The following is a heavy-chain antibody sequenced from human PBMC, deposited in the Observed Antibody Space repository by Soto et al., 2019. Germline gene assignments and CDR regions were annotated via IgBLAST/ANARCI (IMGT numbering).Heavy chain of an antibody. CDR1: GFTFSSYG. D-gene: IGHD2-2*01. Sequence: QVQLVESGGGVVQPGRSLRLSCAASGFTFSSYGMHWVRQAPGKGLEWVAVISYDGSNKYYADSVKGRFTISRDNSKNTLYLQMNSLRAEDTAVYYCAKDRRYCSSTSCYHGARYYYGMDVWGQGTTVTVSS. CDR2: ISYDGSNK. J-gene: IGHJ6*02. CDR3: AKDRRYCSSTSCYHGARYYYGMDV. V-gene: IGHV3-30*18.